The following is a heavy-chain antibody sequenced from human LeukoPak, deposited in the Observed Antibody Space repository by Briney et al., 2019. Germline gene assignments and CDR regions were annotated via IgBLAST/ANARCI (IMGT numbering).Heavy chain of an antibody. CDR1: GYSFTSYW. V-gene: IGHV5-10-1*01. CDR3: ARHFLGELPDMDV. CDR2: IDPSDSYI. Sequence: GESLKISCKGSGYSFTSYWISWVRQMPGKGLEWMGRIDPSDSYIKYSPSFQGHVTISGDESISTAYLHWSSLKASDTAMYYCARHFLGELPDMDVWGQGTTVTVSS. J-gene: IGHJ6*02. D-gene: IGHD3-16*01.